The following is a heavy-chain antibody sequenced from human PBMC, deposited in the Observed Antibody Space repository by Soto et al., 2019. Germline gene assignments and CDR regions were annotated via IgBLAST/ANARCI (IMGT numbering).Heavy chain of an antibody. D-gene: IGHD6-19*01. Sequence: EVQLVESGGGLVQPGGSLRLSCAASGFTFSTYAMHWVRQAPGKGLEYVSAISSNGGSTYYGNSVKGRFTISRDNSKNPLYLQMGRRRDDDMAVYYCARDRGYSSGHPADVWGQGTTVTVSS. CDR3: ARDRGYSSGHPADV. V-gene: IGHV3-64*01. J-gene: IGHJ6*02. CDR2: ISSNGGST. CDR1: GFTFSTYA.